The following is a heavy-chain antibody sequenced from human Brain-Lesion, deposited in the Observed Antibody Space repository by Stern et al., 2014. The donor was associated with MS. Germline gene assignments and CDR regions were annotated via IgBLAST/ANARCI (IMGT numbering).Heavy chain of an antibody. V-gene: IGHV4-30-4*01. CDR1: GTSLSRGAHY. J-gene: IGHJ5*02. D-gene: IGHD3-22*01. CDR2: IYYIGSN. CDR3: SRVFLVGDRSAYDGWFDP. Sequence: QVQLVESGPGLEKPSDTLSLPCTASGTSLSRGAHYWSWNLHPLGNGLVWFGYIYYIGSNFYNQAPKSLLTISVDTSQNQFTLKLSSVTAADAAVYYCSRVFLVGDRSAYDGWFDPWGQGTLVTVSS.